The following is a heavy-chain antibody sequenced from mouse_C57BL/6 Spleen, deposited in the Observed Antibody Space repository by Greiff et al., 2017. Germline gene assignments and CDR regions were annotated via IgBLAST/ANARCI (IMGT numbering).Heavy chain of an antibody. V-gene: IGHV1-47*01. J-gene: IGHJ3*01. CDR3: ARRGYGSSNAWVAD. D-gene: IGHD1-1*01. CDR1: GYTFTTYP. Sequence: VQLQQSGAELVKPGASVKMSCKASGYTFTTYPIEWMKQNHGKSLEWIGNFHPYNDDTKYNDKFKGKATLAVDKSSSAVYLELSRLPSDDSADYYCARRGYGSSNAWVADWGQGTLVTVAA. CDR2: FHPYNDDT.